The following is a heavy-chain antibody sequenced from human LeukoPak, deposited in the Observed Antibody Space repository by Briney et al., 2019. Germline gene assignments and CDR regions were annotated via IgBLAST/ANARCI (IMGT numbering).Heavy chain of an antibody. Sequence: SETLSLTCAVYGGSFSGYYWSWIRQPPGKGLEWIGEINHSGSTNYNPSLKSRVTISVDTSKNQFSLQLNSVTPEDTAVYFCARAGNVDIPATIFYFDSWGQGTLVTVSS. CDR2: INHSGST. D-gene: IGHD5-12*01. J-gene: IGHJ4*02. CDR1: GGSFSGYY. CDR3: ARAGNVDIPATIFYFDS. V-gene: IGHV4-34*01.